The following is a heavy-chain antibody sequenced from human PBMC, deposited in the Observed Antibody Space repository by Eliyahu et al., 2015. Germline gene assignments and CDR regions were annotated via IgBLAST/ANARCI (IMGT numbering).Heavy chain of an antibody. CDR1: XFXFXSXX. CDR2: ISSSSSYI. J-gene: IGHJ3*02. Sequence: EVQLVESGGGLVKPGGSLRLXCAAXXFXFXSXXMNWVRQAPGKGLEGVXXISSSSSYIYYADSVKGRFTISRDNAKNSLYLQMNSLRAEDTAVYYCARGPPHSSSSDDAFDIWGQGTMVTVSS. V-gene: IGHV3-21*01. D-gene: IGHD6-6*01. CDR3: ARGPPHSSSSDDAFDI.